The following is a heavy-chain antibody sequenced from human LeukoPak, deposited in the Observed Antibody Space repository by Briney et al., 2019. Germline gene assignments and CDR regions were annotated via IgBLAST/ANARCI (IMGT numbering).Heavy chain of an antibody. CDR3: AREAIRGTIFGVVTAFTDYYYYYMDV. V-gene: IGHV4-59*01. D-gene: IGHD3-3*01. Sequence: PSETLSLTCTVSGGSISSYYWSWIRQPPGKGLEWIGYIYYSGSTNYNPSLKSRVTISVDTSKNQFSLKLSSVTAADTAVYYCAREAIRGTIFGVVTAFTDYYYYYMDVWGKGTTVAVSS. CDR2: IYYSGST. CDR1: GGSISSYY. J-gene: IGHJ6*03.